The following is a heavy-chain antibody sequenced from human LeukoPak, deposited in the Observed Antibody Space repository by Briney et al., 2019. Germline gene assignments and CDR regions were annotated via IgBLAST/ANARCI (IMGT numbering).Heavy chain of an antibody. D-gene: IGHD5-18*01. CDR1: GGSISSYY. CDR2: IYYSGST. Sequence: SETLCLTCTVSGGSISSYYWSWIRQPPGKGLEWIGYIYYSGSTNYNPSLKSRVTISVDTSKNQFSLKLSSVTAADTAVYYCASLNRRGYSYGFDYWGQGTLVTVSS. J-gene: IGHJ4*02. CDR3: ASLNRRGYSYGFDY. V-gene: IGHV4-59*01.